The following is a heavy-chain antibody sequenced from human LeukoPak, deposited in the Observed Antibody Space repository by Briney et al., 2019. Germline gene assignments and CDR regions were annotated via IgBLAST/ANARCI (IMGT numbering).Heavy chain of an antibody. V-gene: IGHV3-23*01. CDR2: ISVSGGST. D-gene: IGHD3-22*01. Sequence: GGSLRLSCAASGFTFSSYAMSWVRQAPGKGLEWVSAISVSGGSTYNADSVKGRFTISRDNSKNTLYLQMNSLRADDTAVYYCAKDHKYYDSPPDYWGQGTLVTVSS. CDR3: AKDHKYYDSPPDY. CDR1: GFTFSSYA. J-gene: IGHJ4*02.